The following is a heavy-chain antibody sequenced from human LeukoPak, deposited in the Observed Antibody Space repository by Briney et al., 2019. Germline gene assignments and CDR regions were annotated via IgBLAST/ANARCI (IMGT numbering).Heavy chain of an antibody. Sequence: PSETLSLTCTVSGGSISSSSYYWGWIRQPPGKGLEWIGSIYYSGSTYYNPSLKSRVTISVDTSKNQFSLKLSSVTAADTAVYYCASGYSSSWSPPGYFDYWGQGTLVTVSS. CDR1: GGSISSSSYY. J-gene: IGHJ4*02. V-gene: IGHV4-39*01. CDR2: IYYSGST. CDR3: ASGYSSSWSPPGYFDY. D-gene: IGHD6-13*01.